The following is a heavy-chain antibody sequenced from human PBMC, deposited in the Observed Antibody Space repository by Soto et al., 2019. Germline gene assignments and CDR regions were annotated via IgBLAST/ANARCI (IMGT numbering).Heavy chain of an antibody. D-gene: IGHD3-10*01. Sequence: QVQLQEPGPRLVSPSETLSLTCTVSGASVTSGDFYWSWIRQPPGKGLERIGSIYYNETAYYTPALKSRTAISVDTSKNHFTLTLASVTAADTAIYYCGALLAGGWGQGSLVTVSS. J-gene: IGHJ4*02. CDR3: GALLAGG. CDR2: IYYNETA. V-gene: IGHV4-30-4*01. CDR1: GASVTSGDFY.